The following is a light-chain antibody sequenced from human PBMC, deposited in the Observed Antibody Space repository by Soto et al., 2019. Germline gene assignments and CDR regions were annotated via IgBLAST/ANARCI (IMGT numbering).Light chain of an antibody. CDR2: DAS. J-gene: IGKJ3*01. CDR3: QQYDNLPVT. CDR1: QDISNY. Sequence: DIQMTQSPSSLSASVGDRVTITCQASQDISNYLNWYQQKPGKAPKLLIYDASNLEKGVPSRFSGSGSGTDFTFTISSQQTEDIATYYCQQYDNLPVTFGPGTKVDIK. V-gene: IGKV1-33*01.